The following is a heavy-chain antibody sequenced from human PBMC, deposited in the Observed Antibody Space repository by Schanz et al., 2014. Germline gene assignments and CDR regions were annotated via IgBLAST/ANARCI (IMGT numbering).Heavy chain of an antibody. V-gene: IGHV3-23*01. CDR2: FNDGGVNK. D-gene: IGHD6-13*01. CDR3: VSQTGSPNY. J-gene: IGHJ4*01. CDR1: GFSLDIFA. Sequence: EAHLLESGGGLVEPGGSLRLSCATSGFSLDIFAVSWVRQAPGKGLEWVSSFNDGGVNKYYADSVKGRFTISSDNSKSTLYLQMSSLRAEDTAVYFCVSQTGSPNYWGQGTLVTVSS.